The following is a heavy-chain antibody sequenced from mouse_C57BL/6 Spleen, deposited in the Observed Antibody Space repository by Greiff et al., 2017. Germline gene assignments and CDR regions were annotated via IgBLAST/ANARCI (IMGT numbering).Heavy chain of an antibody. CDR3: ARSGYYGSSYYFDY. D-gene: IGHD1-1*01. Sequence: VQLQQSGAELVRPGASVKLSCKASGYTFTDYYINWVKQRPGQGLEWIATIYPGSGNTYYNEKFKGKATLTAEKSSSTAYMQLSSLTSEDSAVYFCARSGYYGSSYYFDYWGQGTTLTVSS. J-gene: IGHJ2*01. CDR1: GYTFTDYY. CDR2: IYPGSGNT. V-gene: IGHV1-76*01.